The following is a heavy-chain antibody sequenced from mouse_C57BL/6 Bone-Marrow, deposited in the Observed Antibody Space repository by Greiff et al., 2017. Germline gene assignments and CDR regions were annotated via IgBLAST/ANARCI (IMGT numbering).Heavy chain of an antibody. CDR2: IDPSDSYT. D-gene: IGHD1-1*01. CDR3: ARYYYYPYYYAMGY. CDR1: GYTFTSYW. J-gene: IGHJ4*01. Sequence: QVQLQQPGAELVRPGPSVTLSCKASGYTFTSYWMHWVKQRPGQGLEWIGVIDPSDSYTNYNQKFKGKATVTVDTASSTAYMQLSSLTSEDSAVYYCARYYYYPYYYAMGYWYQGASVTVSS. V-gene: IGHV1-59*01.